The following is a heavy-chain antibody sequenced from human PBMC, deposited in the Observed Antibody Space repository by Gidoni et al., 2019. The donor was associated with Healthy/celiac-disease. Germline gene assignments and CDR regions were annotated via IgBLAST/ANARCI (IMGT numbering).Heavy chain of an antibody. J-gene: IGHJ5*02. V-gene: IGHV7-4-1*02. Sequence: QVPLVQSGSELKKSGASVKVSCKTPGYTFTRSAMKWVRKAPGQGLEWMGWINTNTGNPTYAQGFTGRFVFSLDTSVSTADLQISSLKAEDTAVYYCAREAEGTTGTTALPGFDPWGQGTLVTVSS. D-gene: IGHD1-1*01. CDR1: GYTFTRSA. CDR3: AREAEGTTGTTALPGFDP. CDR2: INTNTGNP.